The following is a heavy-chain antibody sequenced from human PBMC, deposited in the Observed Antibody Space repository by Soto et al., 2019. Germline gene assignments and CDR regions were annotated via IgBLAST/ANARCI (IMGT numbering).Heavy chain of an antibody. CDR3: ARDLHYALDY. J-gene: IGHJ4*01. CDR1: GFTFNSYS. V-gene: IGHV3-48*02. D-gene: IGHD3-16*01. Sequence: GGSLRLSCAASGFTFNSYSMNWVRQAPGKGLEWVSYISSSSTTKYYTDSVKGRFTISRDNAKNSLYLQMNSLTDDDTAIYYCARDLHYALDYWGQGTLVTVSS. CDR2: ISSSSTTK.